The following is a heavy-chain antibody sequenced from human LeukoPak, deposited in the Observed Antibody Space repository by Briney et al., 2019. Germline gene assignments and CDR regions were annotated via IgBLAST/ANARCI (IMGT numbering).Heavy chain of an antibody. Sequence: PSETLSLTCAVYGGSFSGYYWSWIRQPPGKGLEWIGEINHSGSTNYNPSLKSRVTISIDTSKNQFSLKLSSVTAADTAVYYCARTYIAGIAAAGLFDPWGQGTLVTVSS. CDR1: GGSFSGYY. CDR2: INHSGST. J-gene: IGHJ5*02. CDR3: ARTYIAGIAAAGLFDP. D-gene: IGHD6-13*01. V-gene: IGHV4-34*01.